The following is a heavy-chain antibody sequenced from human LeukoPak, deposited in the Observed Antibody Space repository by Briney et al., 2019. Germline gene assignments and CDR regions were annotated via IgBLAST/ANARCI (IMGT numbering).Heavy chain of an antibody. D-gene: IGHD3-22*01. CDR2: IKSKTDGGTT. Sequence: GXXLRLSCAASGFTVSSNYMSWVRQAPGKGLEWVGRIKSKTDGGTTDYAAPVEGRFTISRDDSKNTLYLQMNSLKTEDTAVYYCTTDPNYYDSSGSNDYWGQGTLVTVSS. J-gene: IGHJ4*02. V-gene: IGHV3-15*01. CDR3: TTDPNYYDSSGSNDY. CDR1: GFTVSSNY.